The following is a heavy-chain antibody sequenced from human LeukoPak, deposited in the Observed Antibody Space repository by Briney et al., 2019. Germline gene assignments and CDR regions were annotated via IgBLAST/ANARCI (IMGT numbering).Heavy chain of an antibody. V-gene: IGHV3-23*01. CDR1: GFTFSTYV. D-gene: IGHD1-1*01. Sequence: GGSLRLSYAASGFTFSTYVMSWVRQAPGKGLEWVSAISGSGGSTYYADSVKGRFTISRDNSKNTLYLQMNSLGADDTAVYYCAKGNWRYFDYWGQGTLVTVSS. J-gene: IGHJ4*02. CDR3: AKGNWRYFDY. CDR2: ISGSGGST.